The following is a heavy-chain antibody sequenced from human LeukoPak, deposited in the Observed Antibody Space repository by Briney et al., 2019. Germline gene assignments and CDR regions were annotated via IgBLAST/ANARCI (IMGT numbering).Heavy chain of an antibody. D-gene: IGHD2-2*02. Sequence: SVKVSCKASGGTFSSYAISWVRQAPGQGLEWMGRIIPILGIANYAQKFQGRVTITADKSTSTAYMELSRLRSDDTAVYYCARTQVPAAISPATFDYWGQGTLVTVSS. V-gene: IGHV1-69*04. CDR3: ARTQVPAAISPATFDY. CDR1: GGTFSSYA. CDR2: IIPILGIA. J-gene: IGHJ4*02.